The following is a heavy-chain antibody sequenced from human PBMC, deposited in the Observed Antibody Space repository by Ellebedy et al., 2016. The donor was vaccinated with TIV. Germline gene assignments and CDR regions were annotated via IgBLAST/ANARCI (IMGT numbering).Heavy chain of an antibody. CDR1: GFTVSSNY. V-gene: IGHV3-23*01. Sequence: PGGSLRLSCAASGFTVSSNYMSWVRQAPGKGLEWVSGFGVSGETTYYVDSVKGRFTISRDNSKNTLSLQMNSLRAEDTAIYYCARGKSGTYIHHAFDYWGQGTLVTVSS. J-gene: IGHJ4*02. CDR3: ARGKSGTYIHHAFDY. D-gene: IGHD1-14*01. CDR2: FGVSGETT.